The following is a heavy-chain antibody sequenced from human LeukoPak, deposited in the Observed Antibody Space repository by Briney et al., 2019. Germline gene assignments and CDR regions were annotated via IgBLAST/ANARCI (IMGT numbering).Heavy chain of an antibody. Sequence: SQTLSLTCTVSGGSISSGSYYWSWIRQPAGKGLEWIGRIYTSGSTYYNPSLKSRVTISVDTSKNQFSLKLSSVTAADTAVYYCARESVDLGYYYGMDVWGQGTTVTVSS. CDR3: ARESVDLGYYYGMDV. V-gene: IGHV4-61*02. CDR1: GGSISSGSYY. J-gene: IGHJ6*02. D-gene: IGHD5-12*01. CDR2: IYTSGST.